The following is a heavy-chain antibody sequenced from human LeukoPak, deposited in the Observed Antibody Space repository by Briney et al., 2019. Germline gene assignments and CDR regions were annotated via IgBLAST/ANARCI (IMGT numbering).Heavy chain of an antibody. CDR1: GGSISSYY. Sequence: PSETLSLTCTVSGGSISSYYWSWIRQPPGKGLERIGYIYYSGSTNYNPSLKSRVTTSVDTSKLQFSLMLSAVTAADSAVYYCARTNLVPSARPCPFGYWGQGTLVTVSS. J-gene: IGHJ4*02. V-gene: IGHV4-59*01. CDR3: ARTNLVPSARPCPFGY. CDR2: IYYSGST. D-gene: IGHD2-2*01.